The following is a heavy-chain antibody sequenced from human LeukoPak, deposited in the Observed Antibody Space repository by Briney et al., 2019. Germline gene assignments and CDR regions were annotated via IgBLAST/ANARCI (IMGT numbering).Heavy chain of an antibody. Sequence: GGSLRLFCAASGFTFSSYEMNWVRQAPGKGLEWVSYISSSGSTIYYADSVKGRFTISRDNAKNSLYLQMNSLRAEDTAVYYCARDGYLATTSWGQGTLVTVSS. CDR1: GFTFSSYE. V-gene: IGHV3-48*03. CDR2: ISSSGSTI. J-gene: IGHJ5*02. D-gene: IGHD2/OR15-2a*01. CDR3: ARDGYLATTS.